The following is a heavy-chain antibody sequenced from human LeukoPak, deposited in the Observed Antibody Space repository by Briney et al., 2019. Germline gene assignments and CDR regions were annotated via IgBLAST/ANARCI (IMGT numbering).Heavy chain of an antibody. Sequence: GGSLRLSCAASGFTFSSYGMHWVRQAPGKGLEWVGFIRFDGSDQYYTDSVKGRFTISRDNAKNALYLQMNSLRAEDTAVYYCARATHWSGWVYDYWGQGSLVTVSS. D-gene: IGHD3-3*01. CDR3: ARATHWSGWVYDY. CDR2: IRFDGSDQ. J-gene: IGHJ4*02. CDR1: GFTFSSYG. V-gene: IGHV3-30*02.